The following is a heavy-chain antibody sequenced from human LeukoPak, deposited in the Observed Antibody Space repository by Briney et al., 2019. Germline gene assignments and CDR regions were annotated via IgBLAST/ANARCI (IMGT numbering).Heavy chain of an antibody. CDR2: IYTSGST. D-gene: IGHD1-14*01. J-gene: IGHJ6*03. Sequence: SETLSLTCTVSGGSISSSSYYWGWIRQLPGKGLEWIGRIYTSGSTNYNPSLKSRVTISVDTSKNQFSLKLSSVTAADTAVYYCARTGNYYYYMDVWGKGTTVTISS. V-gene: IGHV4-39*07. CDR1: GGSISSSSYY. CDR3: ARTGNYYYYMDV.